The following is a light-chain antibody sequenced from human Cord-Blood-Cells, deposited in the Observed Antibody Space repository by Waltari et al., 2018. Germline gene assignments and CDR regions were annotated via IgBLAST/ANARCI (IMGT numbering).Light chain of an antibody. CDR3: QQYGSSPWT. CDR2: GAS. V-gene: IGKV3-20*01. CDR1: KSVSSSY. J-gene: IGKJ1*01. Sequence: DIGLTQSPGPLSLSPGERATLSCRASKSVSSSYLAWYQQKPGQAPRILIYGASSRATGIPDRFSGSGSVTDFTLTISRLEPEDFAVYYCQQYGSSPWTFGQGTKVEIK.